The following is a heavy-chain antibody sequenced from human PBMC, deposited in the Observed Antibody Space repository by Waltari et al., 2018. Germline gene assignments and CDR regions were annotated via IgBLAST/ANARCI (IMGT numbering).Heavy chain of an antibody. CDR3: ARDRGGTSWISLSDYYYYGMDV. D-gene: IGHD2-2*01. V-gene: IGHV4-59*01. CDR2: IYYSGST. Sequence: QVQLQESGPGLVKPSETLSLTCTVSGGSISSYYWSWIRQPPGKGLEWIGYIYYSGSTNYNPSLKSRVTISVDTSKNQFSLKLSSVTAADTAVYYCARDRGGTSWISLSDYYYYGMDVWGQGTTVTVSS. J-gene: IGHJ6*02. CDR1: GGSISSYY.